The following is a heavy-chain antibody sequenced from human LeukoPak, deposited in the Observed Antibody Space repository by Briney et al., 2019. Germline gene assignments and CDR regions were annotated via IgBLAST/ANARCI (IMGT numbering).Heavy chain of an antibody. Sequence: PGGSLRLSCAASGFTFSSYSMNWVRQAPGKGLEWVSSISSSSSYIYYADSVKGRFTISRDNAKDSLYLQMNSLRAEDTAVYYCARDGEQQLAQRPYYYYGMDVWGQGTTVTVSS. CDR2: ISSSSSYI. CDR1: GFTFSSYS. D-gene: IGHD6-13*01. CDR3: ARDGEQQLAQRPYYYYGMDV. J-gene: IGHJ6*02. V-gene: IGHV3-21*01.